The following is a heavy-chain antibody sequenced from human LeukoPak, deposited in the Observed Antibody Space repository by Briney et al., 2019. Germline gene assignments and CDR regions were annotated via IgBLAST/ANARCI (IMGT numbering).Heavy chain of an antibody. Sequence: GASVKVSCKASGYTFTGYYMHWVRQAPGQGLEWMGWINPNSGGTNYAQKFQGRVTMTRDTSISTAYMELRSLRSDDTAVYYCATLSNYYDSSGYPVDYWGQGTLVTVSS. J-gene: IGHJ4*02. CDR2: INPNSGGT. CDR1: GYTFTGYY. D-gene: IGHD3-22*01. CDR3: ATLSNYYDSSGYPVDY. V-gene: IGHV1-2*02.